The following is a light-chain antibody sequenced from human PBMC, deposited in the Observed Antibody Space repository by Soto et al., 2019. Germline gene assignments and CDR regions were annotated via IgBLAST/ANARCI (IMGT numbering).Light chain of an antibody. CDR1: QTISSL. CDR2: KAS. V-gene: IGKV1-5*03. CDR3: KHYNSYPED. Sequence: HMTHSPSARSLSLGDRVTITGRSSQTISSLLAWYQQKPGKAPKLLIYKASTLKSGVPSRFSGSGSGTEFNLTIRSLPPDDSATYQSKHYNSYPEDLGQGTKV. J-gene: IGKJ1*01.